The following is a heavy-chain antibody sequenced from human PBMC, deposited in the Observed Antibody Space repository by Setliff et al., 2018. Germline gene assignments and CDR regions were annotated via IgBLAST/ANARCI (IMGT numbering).Heavy chain of an antibody. D-gene: IGHD3-16*02. CDR1: GGSISSYY. CDR2: IYYSGST. J-gene: IGHJ3*02. V-gene: IGHV4-59*01. Sequence: SETLSLTCTVPGGSISSYYWSWIRQPPGKGLEWIGYIYYSGSTNYNPSLKSRVTISVDTSKNQFSLKLSSVTAADTAVYYCASRTYYDYLWGSYRRNDAFDIWGLGTMVTVSS. CDR3: ASRTYYDYLWGSYRRNDAFDI.